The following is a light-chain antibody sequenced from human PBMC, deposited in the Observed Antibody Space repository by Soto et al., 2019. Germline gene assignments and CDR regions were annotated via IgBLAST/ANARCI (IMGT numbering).Light chain of an antibody. CDR1: QSIGDS. Sequence: DIQMTQSPSTLSASVGARGTITGLASQSIGDSLAWYQQKPGKAPYLLISDVSSLERGVPSRFSGSGSGTEFTLTISSMQPDDFATFYCQQYNGYSRTFGQGTKVDIK. CDR2: DVS. CDR3: QQYNGYSRT. V-gene: IGKV1-5*01. J-gene: IGKJ1*01.